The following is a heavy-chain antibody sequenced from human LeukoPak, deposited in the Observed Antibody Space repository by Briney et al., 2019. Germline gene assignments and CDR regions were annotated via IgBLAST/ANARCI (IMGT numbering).Heavy chain of an antibody. CDR1: GFTFNNYA. CDR3: AKHLRTSVWFFDS. J-gene: IGHJ4*02. V-gene: IGHV3-23*01. CDR2: SSASGDSP. D-gene: IGHD6-19*01. Sequence: PGGSLRLSCTASGFTFNNYAMSWVRQAPGKGLEWVSASSASGDSPDYADSVKGRFTISRDNSKNTLSLQMNSLNADDTAVYYCAKHLRTSVWFFDSWGQGTLVTVSS.